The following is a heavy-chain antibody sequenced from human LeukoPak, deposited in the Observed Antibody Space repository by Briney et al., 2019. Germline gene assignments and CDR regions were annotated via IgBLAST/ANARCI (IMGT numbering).Heavy chain of an antibody. Sequence: GESLKISCQGSGYSFTNYWIGWVRQMPGKGLEWMGSINPGDSETKYSPSFQGQVTISADKSISTAYLQWSSLKASDTAMYYCARPGYRSRYFDYWGHGTLVIVSS. CDR1: GYSFTNYW. J-gene: IGHJ4*01. D-gene: IGHD5-18*01. CDR2: INPGDSET. V-gene: IGHV5-51*01. CDR3: ARPGYRSRYFDY.